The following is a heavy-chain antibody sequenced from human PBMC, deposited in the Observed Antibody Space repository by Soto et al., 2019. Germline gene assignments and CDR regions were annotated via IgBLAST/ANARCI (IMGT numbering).Heavy chain of an antibody. J-gene: IGHJ6*03. CDR1: GFSLSTSGVG. V-gene: IGHV2-5*02. D-gene: IGHD6-13*01. Sequence: SGPTLVNPTQTLTLTCTFSGFSLSTSGVGVGWIRQPPGKALEWLALIYWDDDKRYSPSLKSRLTITKDTSKNQVVLTMTNMDPVDTATYYCVHSGISSSWFRVGYYYMDVWGKGTTVTVSS. CDR2: IYWDDDK. CDR3: VHSGISSSWFRVGYYYMDV.